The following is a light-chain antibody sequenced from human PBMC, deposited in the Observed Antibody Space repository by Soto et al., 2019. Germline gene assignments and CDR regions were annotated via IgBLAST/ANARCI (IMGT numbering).Light chain of an antibody. J-gene: IGLJ1*01. V-gene: IGLV2-14*01. CDR3: TSFTSSSTQV. CDR2: EVS. CDR1: SGDVDAFDY. Sequence: QSALTQPASVSGSPGQSITTSCTGTSGDVDAFDYVSWYQQHPGKAPKLMIFEVSDRPSGVSDRFSGSKSGSTASLTISGLQAEDEADYFCTSFTSSSTQVLGTGTKV.